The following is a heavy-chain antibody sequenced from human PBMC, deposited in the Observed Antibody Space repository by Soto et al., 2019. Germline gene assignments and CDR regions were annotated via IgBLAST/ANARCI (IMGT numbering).Heavy chain of an antibody. V-gene: IGHV4-59*08. CDR1: GGSISSYY. J-gene: IGHJ4*02. D-gene: IGHD1-1*01. Sequence: QVQLQESGPGLVKPSETLSLTCTVSGGSISSYYWSWIRQPPGKGLEWIGYLYYSGSTNYNPSLKSRVTISVDTSKSQFSLKLSSVTAADTAVYYCARRYGYSFDYWGQGTLVTVSS. CDR3: ARRYGYSFDY. CDR2: LYYSGST.